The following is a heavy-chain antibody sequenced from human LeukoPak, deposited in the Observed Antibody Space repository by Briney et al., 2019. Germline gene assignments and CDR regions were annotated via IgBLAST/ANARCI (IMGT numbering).Heavy chain of an antibody. D-gene: IGHD5-12*01. Sequence: GGSLRLSCAASGFTFSGHWMHWVRQAPGKGLVWVSRINSDGSSTTYADSVKGRFTTSRDNAKNTLYLQMNSLRAEDTAVYYCARGPSGYHNTGGQGTLVTVSS. CDR1: GFTFSGHW. CDR2: INSDGSST. V-gene: IGHV3-74*01. J-gene: IGHJ4*02. CDR3: ARGPSGYHNT.